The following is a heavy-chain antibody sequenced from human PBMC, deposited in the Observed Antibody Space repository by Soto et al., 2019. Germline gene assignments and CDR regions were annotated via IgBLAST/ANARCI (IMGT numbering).Heavy chain of an antibody. CDR1: GFTVSSYY. J-gene: IGHJ6*02. CDR3: ARDRGDCSSVRCFASFYFGMDV. Sequence: EVQLLETGGGLIQPGGSLRLSCAASGFTVSSYYMSWVRQAPGKGLEWVSAIYSGGSTYYTDSVEGRFTISRDISKNTLYLQMNSLRVDDTAVYFCARDRGDCSSVRCFASFYFGMDVWGQGTTVTVSS. CDR2: IYSGGST. V-gene: IGHV3-53*02. D-gene: IGHD2-15*01.